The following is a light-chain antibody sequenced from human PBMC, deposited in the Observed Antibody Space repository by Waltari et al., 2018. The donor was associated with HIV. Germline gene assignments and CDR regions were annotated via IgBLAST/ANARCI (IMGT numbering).Light chain of an antibody. CDR3: QQLNVYPWT. J-gene: IGKJ1*01. CDR1: QDITSH. Sequence: DIQLTQSPSFLSASVGDSVTITCRASQDITSHLAWYQQKSGRAPNLLVYGASSLQSGVPSRFSGGGSGTEFSLTISDLQPEDSATYYCQQLNVYPWTFGLGTRVEIK. CDR2: GAS. V-gene: IGKV1-9*01.